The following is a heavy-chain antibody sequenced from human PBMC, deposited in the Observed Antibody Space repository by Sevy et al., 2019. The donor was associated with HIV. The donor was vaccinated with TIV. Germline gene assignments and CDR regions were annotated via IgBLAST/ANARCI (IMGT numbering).Heavy chain of an antibody. CDR2: IKQDGSEK. CDR1: GFSFSSYW. Sequence: GGSLRLSCAASGFSFSSYWMSWLRQAPGKGLEWVASIKQDGSEKYNVDSLKGRFSISKDNAKNSLYLQMNSLRVEDTAIYFCAREWHSSFDYWGQGTLVTVSS. J-gene: IGHJ4*02. CDR3: AREWHSSFDY. V-gene: IGHV3-7*01. D-gene: IGHD6-6*01.